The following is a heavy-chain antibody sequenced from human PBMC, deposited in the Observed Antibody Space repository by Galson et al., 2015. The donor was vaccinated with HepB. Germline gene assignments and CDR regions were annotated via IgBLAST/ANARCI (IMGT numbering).Heavy chain of an antibody. Sequence: SLRLSCAASGFTFSSYSMNWVRQAPGKGLEWVSSISSSSSYIYYADSVKGRFTISRDNAKNSLYLQMNSLRAEDTAVYYCARDTRVFGHEEAYDYWGQGTLVTVSS. CDR1: GFTFSSYS. CDR2: ISSSSSYI. V-gene: IGHV3-21*01. CDR3: ARDTRVFGHEEAYDY. J-gene: IGHJ4*02. D-gene: IGHD6-13*01.